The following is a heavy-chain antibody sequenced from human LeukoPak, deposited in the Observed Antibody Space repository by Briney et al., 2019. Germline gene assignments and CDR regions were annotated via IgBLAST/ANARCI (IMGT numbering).Heavy chain of an antibody. Sequence: GGSLRLSCAASGFTFSSYSMNWVRQAPGKGLEWVSSISSSSTYIYYADSVKGRFTISRDNAKNSLYLQMNSLRAEDTAVFYCARARGYDDAFDIWGQGTMVTVSS. CDR1: GFTFSSYS. CDR3: ARARGYDDAFDI. CDR2: ISSSSTYI. V-gene: IGHV3-21*01. J-gene: IGHJ3*02. D-gene: IGHD6-13*01.